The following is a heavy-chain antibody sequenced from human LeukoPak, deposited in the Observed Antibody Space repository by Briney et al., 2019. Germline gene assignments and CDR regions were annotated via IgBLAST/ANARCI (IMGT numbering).Heavy chain of an antibody. CDR1: GFTFDDYA. Sequence: GGSLRLSCAASGFTFDDYAMNWVRQAPGKGLEWVAGVSWNSENIGYADSVKGRFTISRDSAKNSLYLQMNSLRAEDTALYYCAKNNGVRYLDWLASAFDVWGQGTMVTVSS. J-gene: IGHJ3*01. D-gene: IGHD3-9*01. CDR2: VSWNSENI. CDR3: AKNNGVRYLDWLASAFDV. V-gene: IGHV3-9*01.